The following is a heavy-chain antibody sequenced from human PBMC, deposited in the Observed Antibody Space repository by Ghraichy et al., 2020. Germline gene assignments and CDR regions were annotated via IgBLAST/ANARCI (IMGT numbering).Heavy chain of an antibody. CDR1: GFTFSSYA. J-gene: IGHJ3*02. Sequence: GGSLRLSCSASGFTFSSYAMHWVRQAPGKGLEYVSAISSNGGSTYYADSVKGRFTISRDNSKNTLYLQMSSLRAEDTAVYYCVKAPMTTVTYVVAFDIWGQGTMVTVSS. CDR3: VKAPMTTVTYVVAFDI. CDR2: ISSNGGST. D-gene: IGHD4-17*01. V-gene: IGHV3-64D*06.